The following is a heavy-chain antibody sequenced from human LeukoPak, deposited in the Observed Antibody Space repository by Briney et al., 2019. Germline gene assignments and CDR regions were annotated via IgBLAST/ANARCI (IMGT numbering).Heavy chain of an antibody. Sequence: LXXSCAASXXXXXSXXMHWXRXAXGKGLEWVAVISYDGSNKYYADSVKGRFTISRDNSKNTLYLQMNSLRAEDTAVYYCAGGDFDYWGQGTLVTVSS. CDR3: AGGDFDY. CDR1: XXXXXSXX. J-gene: IGHJ4*02. CDR2: ISYDGSNK. V-gene: IGHV3-30*14.